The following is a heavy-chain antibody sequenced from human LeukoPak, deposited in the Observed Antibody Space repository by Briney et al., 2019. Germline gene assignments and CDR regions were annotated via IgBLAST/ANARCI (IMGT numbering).Heavy chain of an antibody. J-gene: IGHJ4*02. CDR3: AKAVEGDFDY. CDR1: GFTFSSYG. V-gene: IGHV3-33*06. CDR2: IWYDGSNK. D-gene: IGHD6-19*01. Sequence: GGSLRLSCAASGFTFSSYGMHWVRQAPGKGPEWVAVIWYDGSNKYYADSVKGRFTISRDNSKNTLYLQMNSLRAEDTAVYYCAKAVEGDFDYWGQGTLVTVSS.